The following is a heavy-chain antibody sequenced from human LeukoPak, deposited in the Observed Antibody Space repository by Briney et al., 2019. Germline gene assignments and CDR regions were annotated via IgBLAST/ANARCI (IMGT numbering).Heavy chain of an antibody. CDR3: ARLAAAGNALDV. D-gene: IGHD6-13*01. Sequence: SETLSLTCTVSGGSISSYYWSWIRQPPGKGLEWIGYIYYSGSTNYNPSLKSRVTISVDTSKNQFSLKLSSVTAADTAVYYCARLAAAGNALDVWGQGTTVTVSS. V-gene: IGHV4-59*12. CDR2: IYYSGST. J-gene: IGHJ6*02. CDR1: GGSISSYY.